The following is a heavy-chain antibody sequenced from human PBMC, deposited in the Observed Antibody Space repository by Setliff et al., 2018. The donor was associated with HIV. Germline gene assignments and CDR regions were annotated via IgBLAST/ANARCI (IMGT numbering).Heavy chain of an antibody. D-gene: IGHD3-10*01. CDR2: IYTSGST. CDR3: ASSNSRFVYFDL. J-gene: IGHJ4*02. V-gene: IGHV4-61*02. Sequence: PSETLSLTCTVSGGSISSGSYYWSWIRQPAGKGLEWIGRIYTSGSTKYNPSLKSRVTISADTSKNQFSLKVSSVTAADTAVYYCASSNSRFVYFDLWGPGTLVTVSS. CDR1: GGSISSGSYY.